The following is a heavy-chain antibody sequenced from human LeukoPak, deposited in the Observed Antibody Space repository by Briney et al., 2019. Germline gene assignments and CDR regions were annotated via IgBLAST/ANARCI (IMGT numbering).Heavy chain of an antibody. CDR3: AKDRVSGWPYFDY. J-gene: IGHJ4*02. CDR2: ISDSGGST. Sequence: GGSLRLSCAASGFTFSSYVTSWVRQAPGKGLEWVSAISDSGGSTYYADSVKGRFTISRDNSKNTLYLQMNSLRAEDTAVYYCAKDRVSGWPYFDYWGQGTLVTVSS. V-gene: IGHV3-23*01. CDR1: GFTFSSYV. D-gene: IGHD6-19*01.